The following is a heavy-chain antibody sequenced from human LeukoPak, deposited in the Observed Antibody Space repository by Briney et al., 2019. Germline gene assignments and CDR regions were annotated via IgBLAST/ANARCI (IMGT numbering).Heavy chain of an antibody. Sequence: SETLSLICTVSGGSISSYYWSWIRQPPGKGLEWIGYIYYSGSTNYNPSLKSRVTISVDTSKNQFSLKLSSVTAADTAVYYCARVIDYYDSSGYYAAGAFDIWGQGTMVTVSS. CDR1: GGSISSYY. D-gene: IGHD3-22*01. J-gene: IGHJ3*02. V-gene: IGHV4-59*01. CDR2: IYYSGST. CDR3: ARVIDYYDSSGYYAAGAFDI.